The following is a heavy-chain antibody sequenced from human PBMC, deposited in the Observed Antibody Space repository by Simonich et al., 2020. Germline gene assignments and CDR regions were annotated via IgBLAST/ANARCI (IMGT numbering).Heavy chain of an antibody. V-gene: IGHV3-74*01. J-gene: IGHJ3*02. CDR2: INRDGIRT. D-gene: IGHD4-4*01. Sequence: EVQLVESGGGLVQPGGSLRLSCAASGFTFSSYWMHWVRQAPGKGLVWVSRINRDGIRTSYADPGKGRFTISRDNAKNTLYLQMNSLRAEDTAVYYCARDYSNYDAFDIWGQGTMVTVSS. CDR3: ARDYSNYDAFDI. CDR1: GFTFSSYW.